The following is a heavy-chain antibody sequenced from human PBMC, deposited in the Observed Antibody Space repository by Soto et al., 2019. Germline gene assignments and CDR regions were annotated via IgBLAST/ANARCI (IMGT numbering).Heavy chain of an antibody. CDR3: AKVVGRGRITIFGVVIDYYYYGMDV. V-gene: IGHV3-23*04. J-gene: IGHJ6*02. Sequence: EVQLVESGGGLVKPGGSLRLSCAASGFTFSSYAMSWVRQAPGKGLEWVSAISGSGGSTYYADSVKGRFTISRDNSKNTLYLQMNSLRAEDTAVYYCAKVVGRGRITIFGVVIDYYYYGMDVWGQGTTVTVSS. CDR1: GFTFSSYA. D-gene: IGHD3-3*01. CDR2: ISGSGGST.